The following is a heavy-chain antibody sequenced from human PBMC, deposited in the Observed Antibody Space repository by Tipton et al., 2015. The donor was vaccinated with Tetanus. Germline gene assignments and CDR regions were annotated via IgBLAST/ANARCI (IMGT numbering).Heavy chain of an antibody. CDR1: GGSIRGGTFY. J-gene: IGHJ4*02. V-gene: IGHV4-39*01. D-gene: IGHD3-3*01. CDR2: IYESGGT. CDR3: ARHQSGYFTPFDY. Sequence: TLSLTCTVSGGSIRGGTFYWGWIRQPPGKGLEWIGSIYESGGTYYIPSLKSRVTISVDTSKNQFSLKLNSMAAADTGVYYCARHQSGYFTPFDYRGQGILVSVSS.